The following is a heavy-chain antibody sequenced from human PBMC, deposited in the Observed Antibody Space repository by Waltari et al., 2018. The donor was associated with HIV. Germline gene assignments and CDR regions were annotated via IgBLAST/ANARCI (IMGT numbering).Heavy chain of an antibody. V-gene: IGHV3-53*05. Sequence: GESGGTLSQTGGWLGPSCVAHRCFVNTNSMSWVRQAPGKSLEWVAIIYPGGDTHYSDSVKGRFSLSRDNFRNTVFLQMNNLIFDDTALYFCAKGVRYLGPWGPGTRVTVSS. CDR1: RCFVNTNS. CDR3: AKGVRYLGP. D-gene: IGHD3-9*01. J-gene: IGHJ5*02. CDR2: IYPGGDT.